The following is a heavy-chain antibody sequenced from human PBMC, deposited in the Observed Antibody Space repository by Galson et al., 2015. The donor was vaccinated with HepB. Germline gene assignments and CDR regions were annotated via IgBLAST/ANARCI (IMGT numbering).Heavy chain of an antibody. CDR2: IGGASSPI. CDR3: GRGSGYDSRYGVDV. D-gene: IGHD3-10*01. J-gene: IGHJ6*02. CDR1: GFIFSNYG. V-gene: IGHV3-48*02. Sequence: SLRLSCAASGFIFSNYGLNWVRQVPGKGLEWVSYIGGASSPIFYADSVKGRFTVSRDDAKTSLYLQMNSLRDEDTAVYYCGRGSGYDSRYGVDVWGQGTTVTVSS.